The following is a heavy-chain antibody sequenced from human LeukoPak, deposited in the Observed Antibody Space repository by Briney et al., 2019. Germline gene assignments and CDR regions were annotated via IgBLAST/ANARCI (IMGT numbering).Heavy chain of an antibody. CDR2: IGANNGNT. CDR1: GYTFTSFG. V-gene: IGHV1-18*01. J-gene: IGHJ4*02. D-gene: IGHD4-17*01. CDR3: ARINAVTTNPGSFDY. Sequence: ASVKVSCKASGYTFTSFGISWVRQAPGQGLEWMGWIGANNGNTNYARKLQGRVTVTTDTSTNTAYMELRSLRSDDTAVYYCARINAVTTNPGSFDYWGQGTLLTVSS.